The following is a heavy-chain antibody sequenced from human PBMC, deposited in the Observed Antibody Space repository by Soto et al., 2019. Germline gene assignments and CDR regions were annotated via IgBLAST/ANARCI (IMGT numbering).Heavy chain of an antibody. V-gene: IGHV3-30*18. D-gene: IGHD6-19*01. Sequence: QVQLVESGGGVVQPGRALRLSCAASGFTFSSYGMHWVLQAPGKGLEWVAVISYDGSNKYYADSVKGRFTISRDNSKNTLYLQMNSLRAEDTAVYYCAKGEYSSGWCLGAFDIWGQGTMVTVSS. CDR1: GFTFSSYG. J-gene: IGHJ3*02. CDR3: AKGEYSSGWCLGAFDI. CDR2: ISYDGSNK.